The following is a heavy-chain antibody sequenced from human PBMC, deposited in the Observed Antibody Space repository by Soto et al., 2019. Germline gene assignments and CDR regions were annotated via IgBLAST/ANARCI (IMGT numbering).Heavy chain of an antibody. CDR2: INSDGSST. CDR3: ARDVDRRYSSGRYDWFDP. CDR1: GFTFSSYW. D-gene: IGHD6-19*01. J-gene: IGHJ5*02. Sequence: EVQLVESGGGLVQPGGSLRLSCAASGFTFSSYWMHWVRQAPGKGLVWVSRINSDGSSTSYADSVKGRFTISRDNAKNTRYLHMNSLRAEETAVYYYARDVDRRYSSGRYDWFDPWGQGTLVTVSS. V-gene: IGHV3-74*01.